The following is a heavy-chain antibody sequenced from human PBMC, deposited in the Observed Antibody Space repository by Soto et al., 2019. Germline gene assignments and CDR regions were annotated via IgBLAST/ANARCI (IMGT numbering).Heavy chain of an antibody. J-gene: IGHJ5*02. CDR1: GGSISSSSYY. Sequence: QLQLQESGPGLVKPSETLSLTCTVSGGSISSSSYYWGWIRQPPGKGLEWIGSIYYSGSTYYNPSLKSRVTISVDTSKNQFSLKLSSVTAADTAVYYCARLGPHYDYSMSQARPARTWGQGTLVTVSS. CDR3: ARLGPHYDYSMSQARPART. CDR2: IYYSGST. V-gene: IGHV4-39*01. D-gene: IGHD4-4*01.